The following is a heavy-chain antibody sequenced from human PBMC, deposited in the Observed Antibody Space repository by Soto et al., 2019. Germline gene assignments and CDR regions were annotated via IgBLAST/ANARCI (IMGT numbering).Heavy chain of an antibody. V-gene: IGHV3-23*01. CDR2: ISGSGGST. Sequence: TGGSLRLSCAASGFTFSSYAMSWVRQAPGKGLEWVSAISGSGGSTYYADSVKCRFTISRDNSKNTLYLQMNSLRAEDTAVYYCAKVAVYYYDSSGQHDYWGQGTLVTVSS. D-gene: IGHD3-22*01. CDR1: GFTFSSYA. J-gene: IGHJ4*02. CDR3: AKVAVYYYDSSGQHDY.